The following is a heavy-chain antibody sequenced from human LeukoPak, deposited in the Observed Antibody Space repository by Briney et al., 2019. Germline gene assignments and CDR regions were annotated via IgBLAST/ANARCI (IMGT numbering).Heavy chain of an antibody. D-gene: IGHD3-3*01. CDR1: GGSISSYY. V-gene: IGHV4-59*01. CDR3: ARTDYDFWSGYYGY. Sequence: SETLSLTCTVSGGSISSYYWSWIRQPPGKGLEWIGYIYYSGSTNYNPSLKSRVTISVDTSKNQFSLKLSSVTAADTAVYYCARTDYDFWSGYYGYWGQGTQVAVSS. J-gene: IGHJ4*02. CDR2: IYYSGST.